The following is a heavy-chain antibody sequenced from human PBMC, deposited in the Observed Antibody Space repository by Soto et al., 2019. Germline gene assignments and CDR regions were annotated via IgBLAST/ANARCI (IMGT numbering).Heavy chain of an antibody. CDR1: GFTFSSYW. Sequence: EVQLVESGGGLVQPGGSLRLSCAASGFTFSSYWMHWVRQVPGKGLLWVSRIDEYGSTINYADSVKGRFTISRENPRNTLYLEMNSLRAEDTALYYCTRDIGGKGAYWGPGTLVTVSS. J-gene: IGHJ4*02. V-gene: IGHV3-74*01. D-gene: IGHD3-10*01. CDR3: TRDIGGKGAY. CDR2: IDEYGSTI.